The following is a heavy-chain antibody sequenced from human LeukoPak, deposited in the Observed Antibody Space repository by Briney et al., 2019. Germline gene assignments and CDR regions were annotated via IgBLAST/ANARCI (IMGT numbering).Heavy chain of an antibody. CDR3: AREHGSGYPLDY. CDR2: IYYSGST. J-gene: IGHJ4*02. V-gene: IGHV4-31*03. Sequence: SETLSLTCTVSGGSISSGGYYWSWIRQHPGKGLEWIGYIYYSGSTYYNPSLKSRVTISVDTSKNQFSLKLSSVTAADTAVYYCAREHGSGYPLDYWGQGTLVTVSS. D-gene: IGHD3-3*01. CDR1: GGSISSGGYY.